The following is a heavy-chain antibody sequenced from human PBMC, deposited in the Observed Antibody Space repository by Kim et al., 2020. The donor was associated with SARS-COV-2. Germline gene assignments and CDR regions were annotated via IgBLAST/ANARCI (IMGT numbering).Heavy chain of an antibody. Sequence: GESLKISCKASGYSFTTYWIGWVRQMPGKGLEWLGVIYPGDSDTRYSPSFQGQVTISADNSISTAYLQWSSLRASDTAMYYCARHWWGYFDSSGYYPLWFGPWGQGTLVTVSS. CDR3: ARHWWGYFDSSGYYPLWFGP. V-gene: IGHV5-51*01. J-gene: IGHJ5*02. CDR2: IYPGDSDT. D-gene: IGHD3-22*01. CDR1: GYSFTTYW.